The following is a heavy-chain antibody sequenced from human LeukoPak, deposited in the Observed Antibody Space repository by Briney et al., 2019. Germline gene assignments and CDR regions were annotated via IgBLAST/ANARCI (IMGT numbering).Heavy chain of an antibody. CDR3: ARLQWEPPDY. V-gene: IGHV3-7*03. D-gene: IGHD1-26*01. Sequence: HPGGSLRLSGAASGLSISNSWMSWFRLAPGKGPEWVANIKQDGSEKYHVDSVKGRFTVSRDNANNLLYLQMNSLRVEDTAVYYCARLQWEPPDYWGQGTLVIVSS. J-gene: IGHJ4*02. CDR2: IKQDGSEK. CDR1: GLSISNSW.